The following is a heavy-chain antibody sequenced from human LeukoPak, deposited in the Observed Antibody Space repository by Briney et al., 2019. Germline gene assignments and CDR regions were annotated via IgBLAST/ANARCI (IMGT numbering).Heavy chain of an antibody. D-gene: IGHD3-3*01. Sequence: PSETLSLTCTVSGGSISSSSYYWGWIRQPPGKGLEWIGSIYYSGSTYYNPSLKSRVTISEDTSKNQFSLKLSSVTAADTAVYYCASRLGGNYDFWSGYYKGDAFDIWGQGTMVTVSS. CDR1: GGSISSSSYY. J-gene: IGHJ3*02. CDR2: IYYSGST. V-gene: IGHV4-39*01. CDR3: ASRLGGNYDFWSGYYKGDAFDI.